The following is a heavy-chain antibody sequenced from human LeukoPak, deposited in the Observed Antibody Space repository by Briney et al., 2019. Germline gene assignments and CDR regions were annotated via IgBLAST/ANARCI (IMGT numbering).Heavy chain of an antibody. J-gene: IGHJ5*02. CDR1: GGTFSSYA. D-gene: IGHD5-12*01. Sequence: SVKVSCRASGGTFSSYAISWVRQAPGQGLEWMGGIIPIFGTANYAQKFQGRVKITADESTSTAYMELSSLRSEDTAVYYCARGASGYSGYATNWFDPWGQGTLVTVSS. V-gene: IGHV1-69*01. CDR2: IIPIFGTA. CDR3: ARGASGYSGYATNWFDP.